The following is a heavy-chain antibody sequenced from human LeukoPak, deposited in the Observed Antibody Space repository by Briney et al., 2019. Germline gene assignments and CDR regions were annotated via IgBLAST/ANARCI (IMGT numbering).Heavy chain of an antibody. V-gene: IGHV4-34*01. J-gene: IGHJ6*02. CDR3: ARGGPDFWSGYRLYGMDV. Sequence: SETLSLTCAVYGGSFSGYYWSWIRQPPGKGLEWIGEINHSGSTNYNPSLKSRVTISVDTSKNQFSLKLSSVTAAGTAVYYCARGGPDFWSGYRLYGMDVWGQGTTVTVSS. CDR2: INHSGST. CDR1: GGSFSGYY. D-gene: IGHD3-3*01.